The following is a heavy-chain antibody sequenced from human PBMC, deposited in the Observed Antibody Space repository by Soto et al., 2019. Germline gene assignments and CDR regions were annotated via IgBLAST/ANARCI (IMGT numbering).Heavy chain of an antibody. CDR2: INHSGST. CDR1: GWSFSGYY. D-gene: IGHD2-2*01. V-gene: IGHV4-34*01. Sequence: XETLSLTCAVYGWSFSGYYWSWIRQPPGRGLDWIGEINHSGSTNYNPSLKSRVTISVDTSKNQFSLKLSSVTAADTAVYYCARGPPRGYCSSTSCYYYYYYGMDVWGQGTTVTVSS. CDR3: ARGPPRGYCSSTSCYYYYYYGMDV. J-gene: IGHJ6*02.